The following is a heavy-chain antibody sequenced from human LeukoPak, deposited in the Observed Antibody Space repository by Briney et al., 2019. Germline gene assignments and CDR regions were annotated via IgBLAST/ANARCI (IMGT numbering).Heavy chain of an antibody. Sequence: GGSLRLSCAASVFTFSSYAMSWVRQAPGKGLEWVSAISGSGGSAYYGDSVKGRFNISRDNSKNTLYLQMNSLRAEDTAVYYCAKDLGSYDSSGYYYLGIVNWFDPWGQGTLVTVSS. D-gene: IGHD3-22*01. CDR3: AKDLGSYDSSGYYYLGIVNWFDP. J-gene: IGHJ5*02. CDR2: ISGSGGSA. CDR1: VFTFSSYA. V-gene: IGHV3-23*01.